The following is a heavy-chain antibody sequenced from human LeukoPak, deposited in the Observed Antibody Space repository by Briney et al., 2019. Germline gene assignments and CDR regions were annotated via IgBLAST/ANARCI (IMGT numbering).Heavy chain of an antibody. CDR1: GGSISSSNW. V-gene: IGHV4-4*02. D-gene: IGHD3-10*01. CDR3: ARGEEYGSGTVHFDY. Sequence: PSETLSLTRAVSGGSISSSNWWSWVRQPPGKGLEWIGEVHHSGGTNYNPSLKSRVTISADRSNNRFSLSLNSVTAADTAVFYCARGEEYGSGTVHFDYWGQGILVTVSS. J-gene: IGHJ4*02. CDR2: VHHSGGT.